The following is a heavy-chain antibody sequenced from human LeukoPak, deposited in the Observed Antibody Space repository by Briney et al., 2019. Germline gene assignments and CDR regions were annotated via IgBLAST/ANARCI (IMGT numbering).Heavy chain of an antibody. CDR1: GFTFSSHW. J-gene: IGHJ4*02. CDR3: ARAPGDGASYYEG. CDR2: ISRDGSST. D-gene: IGHD1-26*01. V-gene: IGHV3-74*01. Sequence: QPGGSPRLSCVASGFTFSSHWMHWVRQAPGEGPVWVSRISRDGSSTYYADSVKGRFTISRDNAKNTLYLQMNSLRAEDTALYYCARAPGDGASYYEGWGQGTLVTVSS.